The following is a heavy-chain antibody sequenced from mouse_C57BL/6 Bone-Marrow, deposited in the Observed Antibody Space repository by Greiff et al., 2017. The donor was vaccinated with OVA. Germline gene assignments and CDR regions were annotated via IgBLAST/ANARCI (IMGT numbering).Heavy chain of an antibody. Sequence: EVHLVESGGDLVKPGGSLKLSCAASGFTFSSYGMSWVRQTPDKRLEWVATISSGGSYTYYPDSVKGRFTISRDNAKNTLYLQMSSLKSEDTAMYYCARHRYSNIAYGGQGTLVTVTA. V-gene: IGHV5-6*01. CDR2: ISSGGSYT. J-gene: IGHJ3*01. CDR1: GFTFSSYG. D-gene: IGHD2-5*01. CDR3: ARHRYSNIAY.